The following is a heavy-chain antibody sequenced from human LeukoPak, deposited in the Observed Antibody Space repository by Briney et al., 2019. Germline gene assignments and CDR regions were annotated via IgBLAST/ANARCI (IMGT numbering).Heavy chain of an antibody. Sequence: SETLSLTCTVSGGSISSYYWSWIRQPPGKGLEWIGYIYYSGSTNYNPSLKSRVTISVDTSKNQFPLKLSSVTAADTAVYYCARDGKPSSTSLLTWFDPWGQGTLVTVSS. CDR2: IYYSGST. CDR3: ARDGKPSSTSLLTWFDP. V-gene: IGHV4-59*01. D-gene: IGHD2-2*01. J-gene: IGHJ5*02. CDR1: GGSISSYY.